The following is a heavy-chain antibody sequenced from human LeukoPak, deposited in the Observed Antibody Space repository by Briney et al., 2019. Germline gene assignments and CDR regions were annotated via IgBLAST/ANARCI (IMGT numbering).Heavy chain of an antibody. CDR1: GGTFSSYA. V-gene: IGHV1-2*06. CDR2: INPNSGGT. Sequence: GASVKVSCKASGGTFSSYAISWVRQAPGQGLEWMGRINPNSGGTNYAQKFQGRVTMTRDTSISTAYMELSRLRSDDTAVYYCARAVWYVAVAATFDYWGQGTLVTVSS. J-gene: IGHJ4*02. CDR3: ARAVWYVAVAATFDY. D-gene: IGHD6-19*01.